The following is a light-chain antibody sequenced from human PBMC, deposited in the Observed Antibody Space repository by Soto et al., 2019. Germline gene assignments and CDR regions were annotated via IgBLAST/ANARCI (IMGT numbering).Light chain of an antibody. J-gene: IGKJ1*01. Sequence: MTQSPSTLSASIGERITLSCRASQSVSSNLAWYQQKPGQAPRLLIYGASTRATGIPARFSGSGSGTEFTLTISSLQSEDFAVYYCQQYNNWPPWTFGQGTKVDIK. CDR2: GAS. CDR1: QSVSSN. V-gene: IGKV3-15*01. CDR3: QQYNNWPPWT.